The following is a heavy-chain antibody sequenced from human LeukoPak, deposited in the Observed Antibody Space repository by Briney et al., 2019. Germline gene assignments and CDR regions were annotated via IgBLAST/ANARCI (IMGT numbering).Heavy chain of an antibody. J-gene: IGHJ3*02. Sequence: GGSLRLSCAASGFTFDDYAMHWVRQAPGKGLEWVSGISWNSGSIGYADSVKGRFTISRDNAKNSLYLQMNSLRAEDTALYYCAKTRIAVALDAFDIWGQGTMVTVSS. V-gene: IGHV3-9*01. CDR3: AKTRIAVALDAFDI. CDR2: ISWNSGSI. CDR1: GFTFDDYA. D-gene: IGHD6-19*01.